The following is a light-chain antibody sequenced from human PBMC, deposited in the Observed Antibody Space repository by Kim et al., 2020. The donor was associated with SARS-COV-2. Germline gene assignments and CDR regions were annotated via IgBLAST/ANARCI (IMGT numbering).Light chain of an antibody. J-gene: IGKJ4*01. Sequence: IQLTQSPSSLSASIGDRVIITCRASQGISSYLAWYQQKPGKAPTLLIYAASTLQSGVPSRFSGSGSGTDFTLTISSLQPEDFATYSCQQHYNYPLTFGGGTKVDIK. V-gene: IGKV1-9*01. CDR3: QQHYNYPLT. CDR1: QGISSY. CDR2: AAS.